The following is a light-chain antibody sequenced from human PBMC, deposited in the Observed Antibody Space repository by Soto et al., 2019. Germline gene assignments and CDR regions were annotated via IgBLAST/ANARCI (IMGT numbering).Light chain of an antibody. Sequence: DLVLTQTPLSSPVTLGQPASISCRSSQSLVHSDGRTYLSWFHQRPGQPPRLLIHQVSNRLSGVPDRFSGSGAGTDFTLKISRVEAEDVGIYFCMQATQYRPYTFGQGTKLAI. CDR2: QVS. CDR1: QSLVHSDGRTY. CDR3: MQATQYRPYT. V-gene: IGKV2-24*01. J-gene: IGKJ2*01.